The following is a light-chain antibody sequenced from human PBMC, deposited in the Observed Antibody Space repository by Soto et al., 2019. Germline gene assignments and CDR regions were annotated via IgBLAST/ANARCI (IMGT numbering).Light chain of an antibody. CDR2: EVS. CDR1: SSDVGAYNY. V-gene: IGLV2-8*01. J-gene: IGLJ1*01. Sequence: QSALTQPPSASGSPGQSVTISFTGTSSDVGAYNYVSWYQQYPGKAPKLMIYEVSKRPSGVPDRFSGSTSGITASLTVSGLQTEDEADYYCSSYTGSNNYVFGPGTKLTVL. CDR3: SSYTGSNNYV.